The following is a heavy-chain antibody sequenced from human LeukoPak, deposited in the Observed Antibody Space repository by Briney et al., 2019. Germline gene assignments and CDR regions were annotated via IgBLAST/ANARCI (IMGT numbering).Heavy chain of an antibody. J-gene: IGHJ3*02. CDR2: IYYSGNT. Sequence: SETLSLTCTVSGGSISSGGYYWSWIRQHPGKGLEWIGYIYYSGNTYYNPSLKSRVTISVDRSKNQFSLKLSSVTAADTAVYYCARAVIITGTLGDAFDIWGQGTMVTVSS. D-gene: IGHD1-20*01. CDR1: GGSISSGGYY. CDR3: ARAVIITGTLGDAFDI. V-gene: IGHV4-31*03.